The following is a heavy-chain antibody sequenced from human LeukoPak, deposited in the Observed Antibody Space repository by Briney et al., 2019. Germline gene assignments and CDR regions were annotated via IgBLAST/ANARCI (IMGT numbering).Heavy chain of an antibody. J-gene: IGHJ6*03. D-gene: IGHD2-8*01. V-gene: IGHV3-21*01. CDR2: ISSSSSYI. CDR1: GFTFSSYS. Sequence: GGSLRLSCAASGFTFSSYSMNWVRQAPGKGLKWVSSISSSSSYIYYADSVKGRFTISRDNAKNSLYLQMNSLRAEDTAVYYCARKPIMVYATDGDYYYYMDVWGKGTTVTVSS. CDR3: ARKPIMVYATDGDYYYYMDV.